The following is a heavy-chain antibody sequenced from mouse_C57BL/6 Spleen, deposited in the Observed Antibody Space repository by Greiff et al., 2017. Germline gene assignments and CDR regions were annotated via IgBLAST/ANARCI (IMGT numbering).Heavy chain of an antibody. Sequence: QVQLQQSGAELARPGASVKLSCKASGYTFTSYGISWVKQRTGKGLEWLGEIYPRSGNTYYNEKFKGKATLTADKSSSTAYRELRSLTSEDSAVYFCARDYGSSYDWYFDVWGTGTTVTVSS. CDR3: ARDYGSSYDWYFDV. D-gene: IGHD1-1*01. V-gene: IGHV1-81*01. CDR1: GYTFTSYG. J-gene: IGHJ1*03. CDR2: IYPRSGNT.